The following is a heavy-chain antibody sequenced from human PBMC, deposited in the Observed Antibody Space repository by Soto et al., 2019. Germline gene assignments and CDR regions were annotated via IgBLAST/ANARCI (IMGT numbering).Heavy chain of an antibody. J-gene: IGHJ4*02. CDR3: AHNLAARPPFDY. CDR1: GFSLSTSGVG. CDR2: IYWDDDK. Sequence: QITLKESGPTLVKPTQTLTLTCTFSGFSLSTSGVGVGWIRQPPGKALEWLALIYWDDDKRYSPSLKSRLTITKDTSKNQVVLTMTNMDPVDTAAYYCAHNLAARPPFDYWGQGTLVTVSS. D-gene: IGHD6-6*01. V-gene: IGHV2-5*02.